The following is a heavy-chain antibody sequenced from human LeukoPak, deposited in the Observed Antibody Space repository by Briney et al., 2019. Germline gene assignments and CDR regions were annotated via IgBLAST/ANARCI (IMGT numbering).Heavy chain of an antibody. CDR3: ARTSSHCSSTSCYDWFDP. D-gene: IGHD2-2*01. J-gene: IGHJ5*02. Sequence: ASETLSLTCAVSGGSISSSNWWSWVRQPPGKGLEWIGVISRSGSTDYNPSLKSRVTISVDKSKKQFSLKLSSVTVADTAVYFCARTSSHCSSTSCYDWFDPWGQGTLVTVSS. CDR2: ISRSGST. V-gene: IGHV4-4*02. CDR1: GGSISSSNW.